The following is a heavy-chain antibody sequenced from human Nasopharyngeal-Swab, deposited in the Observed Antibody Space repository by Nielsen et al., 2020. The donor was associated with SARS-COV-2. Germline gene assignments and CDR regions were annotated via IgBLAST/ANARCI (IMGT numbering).Heavy chain of an antibody. V-gene: IGHV3-7*01. CDR1: GFTFSSYW. Sequence: GESLKISCAASGFTFSSYWMSWVRQAPGKGLEWVANIKQDGSEKYYVDSVKGRFTISRDNAKNSLYLQMNSLRAEDTAVYYCARDSGYDWGFDYWGQGTLVTVSS. CDR3: ARDSGYDWGFDY. CDR2: IKQDGSEK. J-gene: IGHJ4*02. D-gene: IGHD5-12*01.